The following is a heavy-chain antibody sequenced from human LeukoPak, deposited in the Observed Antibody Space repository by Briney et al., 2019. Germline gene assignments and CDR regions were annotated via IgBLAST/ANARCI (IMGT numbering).Heavy chain of an antibody. CDR1: GFTFKSDW. V-gene: IGHV3-74*01. CDR3: ARDRAGAARAYMDV. J-gene: IGHJ6*03. Sequence: GGSLRLSCAASGFTFKSDWMHWVRQSPGKGLEWVSRINQDGGGTDYTDSARGRFTISRDNAKNTLYLQMNSLRAEDTAVYYCARDRAGAARAYMDVWGKGTTVTVSS. CDR2: INQDGGGT. D-gene: IGHD6-6*01.